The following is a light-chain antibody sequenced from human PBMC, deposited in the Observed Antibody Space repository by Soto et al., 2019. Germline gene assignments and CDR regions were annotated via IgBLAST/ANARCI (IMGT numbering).Light chain of an antibody. CDR3: SSYAGSDNYVL. V-gene: IGLV2-8*01. CDR1: SNDVGTYNY. J-gene: IGLJ2*01. Sequence: QSALTQPPSASGSPGQSVTISCTGTSNDVGTYNYVSWYQQHPGKAPKLMIFEVNKRPSGVPDRFSGSKSGNTASLTVSGLQAEDEADYYCSSYAGSDNYVLFGGGTQLTVL. CDR2: EVN.